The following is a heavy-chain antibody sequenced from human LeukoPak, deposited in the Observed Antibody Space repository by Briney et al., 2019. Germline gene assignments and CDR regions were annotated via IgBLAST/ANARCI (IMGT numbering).Heavy chain of an antibody. CDR2: IVVGSGNT. J-gene: IGHJ3*02. CDR1: GFTFTSSA. Sequence: GTSVKVSCKASGFTFTSSALQWVRQARGQRLEWIGWIVVGSGNTNYAQKFQERVTITRDMSTSTVYMELSSLRSEDAAVYYCEGAYTYYFGSGSYGLQAFGSWGQGTMVTVSS. V-gene: IGHV1-58*01. D-gene: IGHD3-10*01. CDR3: EGAYTYYFGSGSYGLQAFGS.